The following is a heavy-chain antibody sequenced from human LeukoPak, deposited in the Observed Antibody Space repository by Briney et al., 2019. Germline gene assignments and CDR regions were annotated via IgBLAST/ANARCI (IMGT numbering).Heavy chain of an antibody. CDR3: TRDSGTYNWLDP. CDR2: NATAT. V-gene: IGHV3-73*01. D-gene: IGHD1-26*01. Sequence: GSLRLSCTASGFAFSGSAVNWVRQSSEKGLEWVGHNATATAYAASVEGRFTISRDDSKNTAYLQMNSLKTEDTALYFCTRDSGTYNWLDPWGQGTLVTVSS. CDR1: GFAFSGSA. J-gene: IGHJ5*02.